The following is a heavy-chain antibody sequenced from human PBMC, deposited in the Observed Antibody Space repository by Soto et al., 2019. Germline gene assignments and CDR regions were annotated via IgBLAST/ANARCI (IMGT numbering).Heavy chain of an antibody. V-gene: IGHV4-34*01. CDR3: ARIPMIVVYGMDV. J-gene: IGHJ6*02. D-gene: IGHD3-22*01. CDR2: INHSGST. CDR1: GGSFSGYY. Sequence: SETLSLTCAVYGGSFSGYYWSWIRQPPGKGLEWIGEINHSGSTNYNPSLKSRVTISVDTSKNQFSLKLSSVTAADTAVYYCARIPMIVVYGMDVWGQGTTVTVSS.